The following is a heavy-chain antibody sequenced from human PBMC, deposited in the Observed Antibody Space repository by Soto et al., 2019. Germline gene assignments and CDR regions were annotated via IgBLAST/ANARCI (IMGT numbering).Heavy chain of an antibody. V-gene: IGHV5-10-1*01. J-gene: IGHJ6*02. D-gene: IGHD5-18*01. Sequence: LKISCKGSGYSFTSYWISWVLQMPGKGLEWMGRIDPSDSYTNYSPSFQGHVTISADKSISTAYLQWSSLKASDTAMYYCARTSKQSRGYSYGHGGMDVWGQGTTVTVSS. CDR3: ARTSKQSRGYSYGHGGMDV. CDR2: IDPSDSYT. CDR1: GYSFTSYW.